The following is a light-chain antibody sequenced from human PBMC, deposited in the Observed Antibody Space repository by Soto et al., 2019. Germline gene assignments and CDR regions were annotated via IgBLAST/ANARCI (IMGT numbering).Light chain of an antibody. Sequence: ERVLTQSPATLSLSPGERATLSCRASQSVNSYLAWYQQKPGQAPRLLIYDASNRATGIPARFSGSGSGTDFTLTISSLEPEDFAVYNCQQRSNWPPINFGQGTRLEIK. CDR1: QSVNSY. CDR2: DAS. CDR3: QQRSNWPPIN. J-gene: IGKJ5*01. V-gene: IGKV3-11*01.